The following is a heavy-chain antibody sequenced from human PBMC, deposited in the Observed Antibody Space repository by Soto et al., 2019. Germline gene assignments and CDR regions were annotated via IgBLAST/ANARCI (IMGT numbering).Heavy chain of an antibody. CDR2: ISAYNGNT. V-gene: IGHV1-18*01. J-gene: IGHJ6*02. CDR1: GYTFTSYG. D-gene: IGHD3-3*02. CDR3: ARDRALRYYYYGMDV. Sequence: ASVKVSCKASGYTFTSYGISWVRQAPGQGLEWMGWISAYNGNTNYAQKLQGRVTMTTDTSTSTAYMELRSLRSDGTAVYYCARDRALRYYYYGMDVWGQGTTVTVSS.